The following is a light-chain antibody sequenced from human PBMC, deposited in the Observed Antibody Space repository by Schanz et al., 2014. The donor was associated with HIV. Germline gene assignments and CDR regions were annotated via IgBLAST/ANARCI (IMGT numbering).Light chain of an antibody. CDR3: SSYGGGDTVL. V-gene: IGLV2-8*01. CDR1: TSDIGNHDF. J-gene: IGLJ3*02. Sequence: QSALTQPPSASGSPGQSVTISCTGTTSDIGNHDFVSWYQQHPGKAPKLMIYDVTKRPSGVPARFSGSKSGNTASLTVSGLHADYEADYYCSSYGGGDTVLFGGGTKLTVL. CDR2: DVT.